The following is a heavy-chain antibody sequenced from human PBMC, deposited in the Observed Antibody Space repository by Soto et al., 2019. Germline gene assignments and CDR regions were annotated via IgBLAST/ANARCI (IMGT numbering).Heavy chain of an antibody. J-gene: IGHJ4*02. CDR1: GYPFSSYG. CDR2: ISAYNGNT. D-gene: IGHD3-3*01. V-gene: IGHV1-18*04. CDR3: ARVALDHFTIFGVVIIRPDFDY. Sequence: AXAVKVACEASGYPFSSYGIIWGRQAPGQGLEWMGWISAYNGNTNYAQKLQGRVTMTTDTSTSTAYMELRSLRSDDTAVYYCARVALDHFTIFGVVIIRPDFDYWGQRTLVTVSS.